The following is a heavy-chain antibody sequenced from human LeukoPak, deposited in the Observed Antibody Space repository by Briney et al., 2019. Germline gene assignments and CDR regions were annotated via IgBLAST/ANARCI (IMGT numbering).Heavy chain of an antibody. CDR1: GFTFSSYS. Sequence: GGSLRLSCAATGFTFSSYSMNWVRQAPGKGLEWVSSISSSSSYIYYADSVKGRFTISRDNAKNSLYLQMNSLRAEDTAVYYCAKGVWELPPLDPWGQGTLVTVSS. CDR2: ISSSSSYI. D-gene: IGHD1-26*01. CDR3: AKGVWELPPLDP. J-gene: IGHJ5*02. V-gene: IGHV3-21*04.